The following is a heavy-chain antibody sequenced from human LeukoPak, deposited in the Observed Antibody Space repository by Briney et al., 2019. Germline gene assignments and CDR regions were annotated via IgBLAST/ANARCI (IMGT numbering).Heavy chain of an antibody. D-gene: IGHD5-12*01. CDR1: GFTFSTYS. CDR2: ISPDSNYK. V-gene: IGHV3-21*01. CDR3: VRGGYRGFDYEY. Sequence: GESLRLSCAASGFTFSTYSMNWLRLSPGKGLEWVSSISPDSNYKYYVDSVKGRFTISRDNAKSSLYLQMNSLRAEDTAVYYCVRGGYRGFDYEYWGQGTLVTVSS. J-gene: IGHJ4*02.